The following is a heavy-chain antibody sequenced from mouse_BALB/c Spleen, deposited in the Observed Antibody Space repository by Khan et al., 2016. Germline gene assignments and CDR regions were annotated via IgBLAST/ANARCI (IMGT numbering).Heavy chain of an antibody. D-gene: IGHD1-1*01. J-gene: IGHJ2*01. CDR1: GYSITSDYA. CDR2: ISYSGST. CDR3: ARSRGSSLDY. V-gene: IGHV3-2*02. Sequence: EVQLQESGPGLVKPSQSLSLTCTVTGYSITSDYAWNWIRQFPGNKLEWMGYISYSGSTSYNPSLKSRISITRDTSKNQFFLQLNSVTTEDTVTSYCARSRGSSLDYWGQGTTLTVSS.